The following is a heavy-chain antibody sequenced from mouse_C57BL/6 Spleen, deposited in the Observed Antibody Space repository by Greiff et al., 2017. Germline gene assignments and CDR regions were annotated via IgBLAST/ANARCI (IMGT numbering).Heavy chain of an antibody. Sequence: EVKLVESGGGLVKPGGSLKLSCAASGFTFSSYTMSWVRQTPEKRLEWVATISGGGGNTYYPDSVKGRFTISRDNATNTLYLQLSSLRSEDTALYYCARTSSGYWYFDVWGTGTTVTVSS. V-gene: IGHV5-9*01. CDR2: ISGGGGNT. CDR1: GFTFSSYT. D-gene: IGHD3-2*02. J-gene: IGHJ1*03. CDR3: ARTSSGYWYFDV.